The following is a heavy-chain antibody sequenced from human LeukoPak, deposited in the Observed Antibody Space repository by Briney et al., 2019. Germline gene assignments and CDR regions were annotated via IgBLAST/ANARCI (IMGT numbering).Heavy chain of an antibody. CDR1: GFTFSSYA. CDR3: AKDHYYDSSGYIHDYNWFDP. J-gene: IGHJ5*02. D-gene: IGHD3-22*01. CDR2: ISGSGGST. V-gene: IGHV3-23*01. Sequence: PGGSLRLSCAASGFTFSSYAVSWVRQAPGKGLEWVSAISGSGGSTYYADSVKGRFTISRDNSKNTLYLQMNSLRAEDTAVYYCAKDHYYDSSGYIHDYNWFDPWGQGTLVTVSS.